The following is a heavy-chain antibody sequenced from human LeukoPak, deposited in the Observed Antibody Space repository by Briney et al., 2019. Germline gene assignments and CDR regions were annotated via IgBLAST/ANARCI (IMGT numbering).Heavy chain of an antibody. J-gene: IGHJ2*01. Sequence: PGGSLRLSCAASGFTFSDCYMSWIRQAPGKALEWVSYISSSGSTIYYADSVKGRFTISRDNAKNSLYLQMDSLRAEDAGFYHCARGGYDWYFDLWGRGTLVTVSS. V-gene: IGHV3-11*01. CDR1: GFTFSDCY. D-gene: IGHD2-2*01. CDR2: ISSSGSTI. CDR3: ARGGYDWYFDL.